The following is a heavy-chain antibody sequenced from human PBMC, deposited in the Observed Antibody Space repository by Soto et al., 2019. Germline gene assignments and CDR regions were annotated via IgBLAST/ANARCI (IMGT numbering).Heavy chain of an antibody. V-gene: IGHV3-23*01. CDR3: AKVTNYDSSGCDFDY. D-gene: IGHD3-22*01. Sequence: LRLSCAASGFTFSSYAMSWVRQAPGKGLEWVSAISGSGGSTYYADSVKGRFTISRDNSKNTLYLQMNSLRAEDTAVYYCAKVTNYDSSGCDFDYWGQGTLVTVSS. J-gene: IGHJ4*02. CDR1: GFTFSSYA. CDR2: ISGSGGST.